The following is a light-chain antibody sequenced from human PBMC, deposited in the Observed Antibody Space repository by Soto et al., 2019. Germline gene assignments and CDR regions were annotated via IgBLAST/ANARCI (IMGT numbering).Light chain of an antibody. Sequence: EIVMTQSPATLSVSPGERAPLSCRAHQSVSSNLAWYQQKPGQAPRLLIYDASNRATGIPAKFSGSGSGTDFTLTISSLEPEDSAVYYCQQRSNSPPWITFGQGTLLEIK. CDR1: QSVSSN. CDR2: DAS. V-gene: IGKV3-11*01. J-gene: IGKJ5*01. CDR3: QQRSNSPPWIT.